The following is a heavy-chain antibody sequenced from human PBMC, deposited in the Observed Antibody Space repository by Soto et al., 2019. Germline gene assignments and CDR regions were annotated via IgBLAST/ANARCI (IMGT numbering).Heavy chain of an antibody. D-gene: IGHD1-1*01. CDR1: GFTFSSYW. Sequence: PGGSLRLSCAASGFTFSSYWMHWVRQAPGKGLVWVSRINSDGSSTSYADSVKGRFTISRDNAKNTLYLQMNSLRAEDTAVYYCAKDRHETTALAPYNWFESWGQGTLVTVSS. CDR3: AKDRHETTALAPYNWFES. V-gene: IGHV3-74*01. J-gene: IGHJ5*01. CDR2: INSDGSST.